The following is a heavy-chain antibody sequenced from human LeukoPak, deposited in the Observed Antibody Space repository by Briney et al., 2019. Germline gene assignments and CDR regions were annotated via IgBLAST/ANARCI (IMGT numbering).Heavy chain of an antibody. V-gene: IGHV3-21*01. J-gene: IGHJ4*02. CDR1: GFTFSSYG. Sequence: PGGSLRLSCAASGFTFSSYGMSWVRQAPGKGLEWVSSISSSSIYIYYADSVKGRFTISRDNDKNSLYLQMNSLRAEDTAVYYCARDLTMGYWGQGTLVTVSS. CDR3: ARDLTMGY. CDR2: ISSSSIYI. D-gene: IGHD3-10*01.